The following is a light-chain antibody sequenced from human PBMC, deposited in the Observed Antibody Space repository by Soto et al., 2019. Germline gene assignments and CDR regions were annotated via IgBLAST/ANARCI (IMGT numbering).Light chain of an antibody. CDR1: QSISSY. CDR2: AAS. V-gene: IGKV1-39*01. Sequence: DIKMTQSPSSLSASVGDRVTITCRASQSISSYLNWYQQKPGKAPKLLIYAASSLQSGVPSRFSGSGSGTEFSLTITSLQPDDAAMYYCQQYNGYSWTFGRGTKVDIK. J-gene: IGKJ1*01. CDR3: QQYNGYSWT.